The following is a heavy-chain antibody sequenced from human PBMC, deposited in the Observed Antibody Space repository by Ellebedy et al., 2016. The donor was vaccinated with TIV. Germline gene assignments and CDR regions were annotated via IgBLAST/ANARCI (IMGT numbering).Heavy chain of an antibody. CDR3: ARWYGSGTYYLDP. CDR1: GFTFSSYG. Sequence: PGGSLRLSCAASGFTFSSYGMHCVRQAPGKGLEWVAAIRNEGNNAYYADSVKGRFTISKENSKNTLYLQMNSLRAEDTALYYCARWYGSGTYYLDPWGQGTLVTVSS. D-gene: IGHD3-10*01. J-gene: IGHJ5*01. CDR2: IRNEGNNA. V-gene: IGHV3-33*01.